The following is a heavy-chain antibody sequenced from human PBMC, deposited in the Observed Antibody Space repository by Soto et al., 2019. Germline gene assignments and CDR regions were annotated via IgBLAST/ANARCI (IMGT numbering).Heavy chain of an antibody. CDR1: GYTFTDYA. V-gene: IGHV1-3*01. D-gene: IGHD1-1*01. CDR2: INAANGNI. CDR3: AGRGKSGTTPYCYGLDV. Sequence: QVHLVQSGAEVRETGASVRISCEASGYTFTDYAIHWVRQAHGQRPEWMGWINAANGNIKSSRPFRGRVTLTIDKSARPAYLDLTSRRSEDTAVFFCAGRGKSGTTPYCYGLDVGGQGPAVTVPS. J-gene: IGHJ6*02.